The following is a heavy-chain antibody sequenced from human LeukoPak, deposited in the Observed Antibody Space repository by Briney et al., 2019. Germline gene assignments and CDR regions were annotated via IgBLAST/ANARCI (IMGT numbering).Heavy chain of an antibody. J-gene: IGHJ4*02. D-gene: IGHD3-22*01. CDR1: GYTFTGYY. V-gene: IGHV1-2*02. CDR3: ARGGYYDSSAYRVLDY. Sequence: ASVKVSCKASGYTFTGYYMHWVRRAPGQGLEWMGWINPNSGGKNSAQKFQGRVTMTRDTSISTAHMELSRLRSDDTAVYYCARGGYYDSSAYRVLDYWGQGTLVTVSS. CDR2: INPNSGGK.